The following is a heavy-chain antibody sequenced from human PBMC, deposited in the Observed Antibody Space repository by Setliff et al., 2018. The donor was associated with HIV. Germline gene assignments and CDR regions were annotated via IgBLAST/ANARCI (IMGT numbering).Heavy chain of an antibody. CDR1: GYIFTNYV. V-gene: IGHV1-3*01. CDR3: ARVFRYYGMDV. J-gene: IGHJ6*02. Sequence: ASVKVSCKASGYIFTNYVIHWVRQAPGQRLEWLGWINAGNGDTRYSQKFQGRIYITRDTSATTVYMELSSLRSEDTAVYYCARVFRYYGMDVWGQGTTVTVSS. CDR2: INAGNGDT.